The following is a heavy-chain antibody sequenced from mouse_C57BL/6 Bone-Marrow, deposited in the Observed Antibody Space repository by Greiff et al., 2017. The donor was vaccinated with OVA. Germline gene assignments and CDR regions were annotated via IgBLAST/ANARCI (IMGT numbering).Heavy chain of an antibody. D-gene: IGHD1-1*01. CDR2: IDPENGDT. CDR1: GFNITDDY. CDR3: TTLYYYGSSWFAD. J-gene: IGHJ3*01. V-gene: IGHV14-4*01. Sequence: EVQLQQSGAELVRPGASVKLSCTASGFNITDDYMHWVKQRPEQGLEWIGWIDPENGDTEYASKFQGKATITADTSSNTAYLQLSSLTSEDTAVYYCTTLYYYGSSWFADWGQGTLVTVSA.